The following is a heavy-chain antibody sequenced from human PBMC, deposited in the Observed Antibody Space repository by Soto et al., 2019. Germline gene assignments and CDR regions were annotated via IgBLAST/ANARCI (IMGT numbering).Heavy chain of an antibody. V-gene: IGHV3-30*18. CDR1: GFTFSSYG. D-gene: IGHD2-2*01. CDR3: AKCVMKYQLLCSFDY. Sequence: QVQLVESGGGVVQPGRSLRLSCAASGFTFSSYGLHWVRQAPGKGLEWVAVISYDGSNKYYADSLKGRFTISRDNSKNTLYRQMNILRAEDTAVYYCAKCVMKYQLLCSFDYWGQGTLVTVSS. J-gene: IGHJ4*02. CDR2: ISYDGSNK.